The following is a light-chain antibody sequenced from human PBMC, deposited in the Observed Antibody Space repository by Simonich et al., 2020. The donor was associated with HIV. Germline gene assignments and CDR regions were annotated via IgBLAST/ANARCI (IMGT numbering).Light chain of an antibody. V-gene: IGLV3-1*01. J-gene: IGLJ2*01. CDR3: QAWDSSTDVV. Sequence: YELTQPPSVSVSPGQTASITCSGDNLGDKYACWYQQKPGQSPVLVIYQDSKRPSGIPERFSGSNSGNTATLTISGTQAMDEADYYCQAWDSSTDVVFGGGTKLTVL. CDR2: QDS. CDR1: NLGDKY.